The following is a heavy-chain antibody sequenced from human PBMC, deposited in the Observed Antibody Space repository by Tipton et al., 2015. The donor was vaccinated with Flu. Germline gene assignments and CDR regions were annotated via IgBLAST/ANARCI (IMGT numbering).Heavy chain of an antibody. Sequence: SLRLSCAVSGFTFSRYGMSWVRQVPGKGLEWVSGFSASARTTYFADSVKGRFTISRDNFKNTLYLQMNSVRAEDTAVYYCAKVIPELVAGLDYWGQGTLVTVSS. CDR3: AKVIPELVAGLDY. V-gene: IGHV3-23*01. J-gene: IGHJ4*02. D-gene: IGHD6-19*01. CDR1: GFTFSRYG. CDR2: FSASARTT.